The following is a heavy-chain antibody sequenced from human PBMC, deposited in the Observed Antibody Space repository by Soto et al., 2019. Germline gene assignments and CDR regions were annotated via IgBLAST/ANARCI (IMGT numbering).Heavy chain of an antibody. V-gene: IGHV4-34*01. CDR1: GGSFSGYY. J-gene: IGHJ5*02. CDR2: INHSGST. Sequence: QVQLQQWGAGLLKPSETLSLTCAVYGGSFSGYYWSWIRQPPGKGLEWIGEINHSGSTNYNPSLKSRVTISVDTSKNQFSLKLSSVTAADTAVYYSARGGIVVVPAAMKNRGWFDPWGQGTLVTVSS. D-gene: IGHD2-2*01. CDR3: ARGGIVVVPAAMKNRGWFDP.